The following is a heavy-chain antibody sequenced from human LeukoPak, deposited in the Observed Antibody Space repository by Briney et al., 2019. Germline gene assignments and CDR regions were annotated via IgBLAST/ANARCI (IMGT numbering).Heavy chain of an antibody. CDR2: ISSSGSTI. J-gene: IGHJ4*02. CDR1: GFTFSSYE. Sequence: GGSLRLSYAASGFTFSSYEMNWVRQAPGKGLEWVSYISSSGSTIYYADSVKGRFTISRDNAKNSLYLQMNSLRAEDTAVYYCARETYYFEYWGQGTLVTVSS. V-gene: IGHV3-48*03. CDR3: ARETYYFEY.